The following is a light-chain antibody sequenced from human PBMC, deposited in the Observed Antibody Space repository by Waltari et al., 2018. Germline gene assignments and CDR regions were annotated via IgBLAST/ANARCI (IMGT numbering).Light chain of an antibody. J-gene: IGKJ4*01. CDR3: QQLHSYPRA. Sequence: AIQVTQSPSSLSASVGARVTITCRAIQDLDNWLAWYQQKPGKAPNLLIYGASVLESGVPSRFSGSGSGTDFTLTISSLQPEDFATYYCQQLHSYPRAFGGGTKVESK. V-gene: IGKV1-13*02. CDR2: GAS. CDR1: QDLDNW.